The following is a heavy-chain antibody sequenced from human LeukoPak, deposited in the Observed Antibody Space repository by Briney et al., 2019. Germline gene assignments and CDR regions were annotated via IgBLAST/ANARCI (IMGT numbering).Heavy chain of an antibody. CDR3: AKDITMIVGAPWFDP. V-gene: IGHV3-30*18. J-gene: IGHJ5*02. D-gene: IGHD3-22*01. CDR1: GFTFSSYG. CDR2: ISYDGSNK. Sequence: GGSLRPSCAASGFTFSSYGMHWVRQAPGKGLEWVAVISYDGSNKYYADSVKGRFTISRDNSKNTLYLQMNSLRAEDTAVYYCAKDITMIVGAPWFDPWGQGTLVTVSS.